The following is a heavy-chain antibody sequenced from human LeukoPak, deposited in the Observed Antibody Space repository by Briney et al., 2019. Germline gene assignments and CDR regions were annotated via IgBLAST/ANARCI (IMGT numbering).Heavy chain of an antibody. V-gene: IGHV4-34*01. CDR1: GGSISSYY. Sequence: PSETLSLTCTVSGGSISSYYWSWIRQPPGKGLEWIGEINHSGSTNYNPSLKSRVTISVDTSKNQFSLKLSSVTAADTAVYYCASGYCSGGSCSNFDYWGQGTLVTVSS. D-gene: IGHD2-15*01. CDR2: INHSGST. CDR3: ASGYCSGGSCSNFDY. J-gene: IGHJ4*02.